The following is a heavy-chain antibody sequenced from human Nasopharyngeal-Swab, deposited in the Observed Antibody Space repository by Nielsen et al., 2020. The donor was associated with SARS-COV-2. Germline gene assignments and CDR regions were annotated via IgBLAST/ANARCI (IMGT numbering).Heavy chain of an antibody. CDR3: AKDRFYVLGYFDY. Sequence: GGPLRLSCAASGFTFSSYAMSWVRQAPGKGLEWVSAISGSGGSTYYADSVKGRFTISRDNSKNTLYLQMNSLRAEDTAVYYCAKDRFYVLGYFDYWGQGTLVTVSS. CDR2: ISGSGGST. V-gene: IGHV3-23*01. CDR1: GFTFSSYA. J-gene: IGHJ4*02. D-gene: IGHD2/OR15-2a*01.